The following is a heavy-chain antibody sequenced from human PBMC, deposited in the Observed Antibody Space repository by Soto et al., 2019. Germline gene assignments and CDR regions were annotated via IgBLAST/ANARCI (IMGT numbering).Heavy chain of an antibody. V-gene: IGHV4-30-4*01. CDR2: IYDGGTT. Sequence: QVQLQESGPRLVSPSQTLSLTYTVSGGSISSAAYCWSWIRQSPDKGLEWIGHIYDGGTTYSSPSLQGRVTISADTSETQFSLKLSSVSAADTAVYYCARGPSGDKIDYWGQGIQVTVSS. CDR3: ARGPSGDKIDY. CDR1: GGSISSAAYC. D-gene: IGHD7-27*01. J-gene: IGHJ4*02.